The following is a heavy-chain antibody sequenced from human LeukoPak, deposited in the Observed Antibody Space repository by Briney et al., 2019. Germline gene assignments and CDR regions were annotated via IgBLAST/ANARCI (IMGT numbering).Heavy chain of an antibody. V-gene: IGHV1-69*01. J-gene: IGHJ4*02. CDR1: XGXXSXXA. CDR2: XIPIFXTA. D-gene: IGHD3-22*01. Sequence: SVKVSCKASXGXXSXXAIXXXXXXPXQXXEXXGXXIPIFXTANYAQKFQGRVTITADESTSTAYMELSSLRSEDTAVYYCARAPYYDSSGYYFDYWGQRTLVTVSS. CDR3: ARAPYYDSSGYYFDY.